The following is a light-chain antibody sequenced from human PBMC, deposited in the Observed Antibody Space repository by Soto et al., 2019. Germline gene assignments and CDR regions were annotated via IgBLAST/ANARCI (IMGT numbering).Light chain of an antibody. CDR2: QAR. CDR1: KLGNKY. Sequence: SYELTQPPSVSVSPGQTASITCSGDKLGNKYACWYQQKPGQSPVLVIYQARKRPSGIPERVSSSNSGNTATLTISGTKGVDAADYCFQEWDSSTVVFGGGTKLTVL. CDR3: QEWDSSTVV. V-gene: IGLV3-1*01. J-gene: IGLJ2*01.